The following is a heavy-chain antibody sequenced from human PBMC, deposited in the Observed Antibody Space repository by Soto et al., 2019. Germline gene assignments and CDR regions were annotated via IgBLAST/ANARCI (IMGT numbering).Heavy chain of an antibody. J-gene: IGHJ6*02. CDR1: GGSISSYY. CDR2: IYTSGST. V-gene: IGHV4-4*07. D-gene: IGHD5-18*01. Sequence: SETLSLTCTVSGGSISSYYWSWIRQPAGKGLEWIGRIYTSGSTNYNPSLKSRVTMSVDTSKNQFSLKLSSVTAADTAVYYCARVGPDTAMVPSDYYGMDVWGQGTTVTVS. CDR3: ARVGPDTAMVPSDYYGMDV.